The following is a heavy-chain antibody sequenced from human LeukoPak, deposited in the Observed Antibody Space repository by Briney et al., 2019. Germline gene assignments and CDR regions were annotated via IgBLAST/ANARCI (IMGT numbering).Heavy chain of an antibody. Sequence: GRSLRLSCAASGFTFSSYAMHWVRQAPGQGLEWLTVISYDGKKKYYADSVKGRFTISRDDSKDTVFLLMNSLRAGDTAVYYCTRTSSSDYWGQGTLVTVSS. CDR3: TRTSSSDY. D-gene: IGHD6-6*01. J-gene: IGHJ4*02. V-gene: IGHV3-30*04. CDR1: GFTFSSYA. CDR2: ISYDGKKK.